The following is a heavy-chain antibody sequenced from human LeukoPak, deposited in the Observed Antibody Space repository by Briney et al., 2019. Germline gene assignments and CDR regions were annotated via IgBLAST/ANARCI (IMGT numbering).Heavy chain of an antibody. J-gene: IGHJ4*02. Sequence: PSETLSLTCTVSGGSISSYYWSWIRQPPGKGLEWIGYIYYSGSTNYNPSLKSRVTISVDTSKNQFSLKLSSVTAADTAVYYCARAAQSYFDYWGQGTLVTVSS. CDR1: GGSISSYY. CDR3: ARAAQSYFDY. V-gene: IGHV4-59*01. CDR2: IYYSGST.